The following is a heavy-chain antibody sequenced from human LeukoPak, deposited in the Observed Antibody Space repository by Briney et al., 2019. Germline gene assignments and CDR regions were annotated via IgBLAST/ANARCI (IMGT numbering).Heavy chain of an antibody. D-gene: IGHD3-22*01. CDR3: AGLVGRYSSGLYYYYFDY. V-gene: IGHV4-4*02. J-gene: IGHJ4*02. CDR1: GDSINSLDL. CDR2: MYLSRTT. Sequence: NTSGTLSLTCTVSGDSINSLDLWSWVRQPPGKGLEWIXXMYLSRTTHSNPSVKSRVTISIDKSKNQFFLNLSSVTAADTAVYYCAGLVGRYSSGLYYYYFDYWGQGTLVTVSS.